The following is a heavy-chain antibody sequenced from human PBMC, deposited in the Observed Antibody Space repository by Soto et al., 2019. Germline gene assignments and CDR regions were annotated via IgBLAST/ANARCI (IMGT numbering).Heavy chain of an antibody. Sequence: EVQVLESGGGLVQPGGSLRLSCAASGFTFGTYAMSWVRQAPGKGLEWVSGISNGGGSIYHADSVKGRFTISRDNSKNTVDLEMDSLRAEETAVYYGGNARGVRAAKGTRPIDIGGQGTMVIVSS. J-gene: IGHJ3*02. D-gene: IGHD6-13*01. V-gene: IGHV3-23*01. CDR2: ISNGGGSI. CDR3: GNARGVRAAKGTRPIDI. CDR1: GFTFGTYA.